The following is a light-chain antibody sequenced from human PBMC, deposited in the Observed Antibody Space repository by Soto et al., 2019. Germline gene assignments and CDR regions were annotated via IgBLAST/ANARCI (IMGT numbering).Light chain of an antibody. J-gene: IGKJ1*01. V-gene: IGKV1-5*03. CDR2: KAS. Sequence: DFEMTQSPSSLSASVGDRVTITCRSSQSISSWLAWYQQKPGKAPKLLIYKASSLESGVPSRFSGSGSGTEFTLTISSLQPDDFATYYCQQYNSYLRTFGQGTKVDIK. CDR1: QSISSW. CDR3: QQYNSYLRT.